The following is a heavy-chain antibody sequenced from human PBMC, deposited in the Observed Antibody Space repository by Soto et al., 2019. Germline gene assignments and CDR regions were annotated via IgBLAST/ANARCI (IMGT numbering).Heavy chain of an antibody. J-gene: IGHJ6*02. D-gene: IGHD5-18*01. CDR3: ASLRGGYSYGTNYYYYYGMDV. CDR2: ISVSGNII. CDR1: GFTFSTYE. V-gene: IGHV3-48*03. Sequence: PGGSLRLSCAASGFTFSTYEFNWVRQAPGRGLEWISYISVSGNIIKYADSVKGRFTISRDNAENSLHLHMSSLRVEDTAVYYCASLRGGYSYGTNYYYYYGMDVWGQGTTVTVSS.